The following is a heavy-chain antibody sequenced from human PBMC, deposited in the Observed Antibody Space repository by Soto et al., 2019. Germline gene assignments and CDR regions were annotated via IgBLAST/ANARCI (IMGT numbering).Heavy chain of an antibody. J-gene: IGHJ3*02. D-gene: IGHD2-21*01. Sequence: SETLSLTCSVSGGSISSGAYYWSWIRHYPGKGLEWIGYIYYSGKTFYNPSLKSRISISLDTSKNQFSLTLSSVTAADTAVYYCAIDLCANGCVDFDIWGQGPRVIVAS. CDR2: IYYSGKT. CDR3: AIDLCANGCVDFDI. CDR1: GGSISSGAYY. V-gene: IGHV4-31*03.